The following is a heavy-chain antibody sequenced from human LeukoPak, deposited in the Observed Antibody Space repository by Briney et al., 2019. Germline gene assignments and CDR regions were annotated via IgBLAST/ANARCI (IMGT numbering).Heavy chain of an antibody. D-gene: IGHD5-12*01. CDR1: GGSISSSSYY. CDR3: ARLEGYSGYD. V-gene: IGHV4-39*01. J-gene: IGHJ4*02. CDR2: IYYSGST. Sequence: SSETLSLTCTVSGGSISSSSYYWGWIRQPPGKGLEWIGSIYYSGSTYYNPSLKSRVTISVDTSKNQFSLKLSSVTAADTAVYCCARLEGYSGYDWGQGTLVTVSS.